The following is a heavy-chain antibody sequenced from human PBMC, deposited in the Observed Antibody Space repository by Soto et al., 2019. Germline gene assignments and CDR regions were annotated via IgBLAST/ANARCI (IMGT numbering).Heavy chain of an antibody. J-gene: IGHJ6*02. CDR2: IWYDGSNK. CDR1: GFTFSSYG. V-gene: IGHV3-33*01. D-gene: IGHD6-13*01. CDR3: ASSEDSSSWYWNPYYYYGMDV. Sequence: PGGSLRLSCAASGFTFSSYGMHWVRQAPGKGLEWVAVIWYDGSNKYYADSVKGRFTISRDNSKNTLYLQMNSLRAEDTAVYYCASSEDSSSWYWNPYYYYGMDVWGQGTTVTVSS.